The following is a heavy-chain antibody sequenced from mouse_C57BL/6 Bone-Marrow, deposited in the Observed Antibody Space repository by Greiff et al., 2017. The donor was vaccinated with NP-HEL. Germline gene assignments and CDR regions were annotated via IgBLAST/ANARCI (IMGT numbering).Heavy chain of an antibody. D-gene: IGHD1-1*01. Sequence: EVMLVESGGGLVKPGGSLKLSCAASGFTFSSYAMSWVRQTPEKRLEWVATISDGGSYTYYPDNVKGRFTISRDNAKNNLYLQMSHLKSEDTAMYYCARGRNAWFAYWGQGTLVTVSA. J-gene: IGHJ3*01. V-gene: IGHV5-4*03. CDR3: ARGRNAWFAY. CDR2: ISDGGSYT. CDR1: GFTFSSYA.